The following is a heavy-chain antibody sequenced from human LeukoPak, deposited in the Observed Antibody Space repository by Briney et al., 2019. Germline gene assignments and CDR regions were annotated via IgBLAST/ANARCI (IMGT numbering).Heavy chain of an antibody. V-gene: IGHV3-7*01. D-gene: IGHD3-22*01. J-gene: IGHJ4*02. CDR1: GFTFNHYG. CDR2: IKQDGSEK. Sequence: GGSLRLSCVASGFTFNHYGMNWVRQAPGKGLEWVANIKQDGSEKYYVDSVKGRFTISRDNAKNSLYLQMNSLRAEDTAVYYCARDPGSSGYYPYFDYWGQGTLVTVSS. CDR3: ARDPGSSGYYPYFDY.